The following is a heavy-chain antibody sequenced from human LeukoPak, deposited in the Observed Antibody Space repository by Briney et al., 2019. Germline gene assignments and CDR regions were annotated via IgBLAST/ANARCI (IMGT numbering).Heavy chain of an antibody. Sequence: PSETLSLTCAVSGGSISSGGYSWSWIRQPPGKGLEWIGYIYYSGSTKYNPSLKSRVTMTVDTSKNQFSLKLSSVTAADTAVYYCARHRGSGSPYFDYWGQGTLVTVSS. D-gene: IGHD3-10*01. CDR1: GGSISSGGYS. CDR2: IYYSGST. CDR3: ARHRGSGSPYFDY. V-gene: IGHV4-61*08. J-gene: IGHJ4*02.